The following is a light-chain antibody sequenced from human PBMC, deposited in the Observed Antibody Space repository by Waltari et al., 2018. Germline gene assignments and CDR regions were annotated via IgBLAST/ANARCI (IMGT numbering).Light chain of an antibody. CDR2: EVT. J-gene: IGLJ1*01. Sequence: QSGLTQPASVSGSPGKSITISCTVTSSDVGNYNLVSWYQQYPGKAPKLMVYEVTKRTSGVSDRFSGSKSGNTASLTIYGLQSEDEADYYCCSYAGLGIYVFGTGTKVTVL. CDR3: CSYAGLGIYV. V-gene: IGLV2-23*02. CDR1: SSDVGNYNL.